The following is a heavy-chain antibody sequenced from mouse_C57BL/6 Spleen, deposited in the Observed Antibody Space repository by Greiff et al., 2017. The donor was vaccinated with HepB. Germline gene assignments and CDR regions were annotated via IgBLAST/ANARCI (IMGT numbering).Heavy chain of an antibody. CDR2: ISSGSSTI. V-gene: IGHV5-17*01. D-gene: IGHD4-1*01. Sequence: EVKVVDSGGGLVKPGGSLKLSCAASGFTFSDYGMHWVRQAPEKGLEWVAYISSGSSTIYYADTVKGRFTISRDNAKNTLFLQMTSLRSEDTAMYYCARGETGTLDYWGQGTTLTVSS. CDR1: GFTFSDYG. J-gene: IGHJ2*01. CDR3: ARGETGTLDY.